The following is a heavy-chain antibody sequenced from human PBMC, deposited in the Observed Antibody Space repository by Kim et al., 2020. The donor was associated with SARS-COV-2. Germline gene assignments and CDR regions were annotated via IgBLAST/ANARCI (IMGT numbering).Heavy chain of an antibody. CDR2: IRSIAYGGTT. J-gene: IGHJ4*02. CDR1: GFNFGYYT. Sequence: GGSLRLSCRASGFNFGYYTMSWVRQAPGKGLEWVGFIRSIAYGGTTEDAASVKGRFTISRDDSKSIAYLQMNSLKTEDTGVYYCTRSSSSGWYFDFWGQG. CDR3: TRSSSSGWYFDF. V-gene: IGHV3-49*04. D-gene: IGHD6-19*01.